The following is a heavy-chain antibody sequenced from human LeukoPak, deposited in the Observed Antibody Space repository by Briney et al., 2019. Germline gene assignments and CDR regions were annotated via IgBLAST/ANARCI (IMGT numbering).Heavy chain of an antibody. CDR2: IKQDGSEK. Sequence: HSGGSLRLSCAASGFTFSSYWMSWVRQAPGKGLEWVANIKQDGSEKDYVDSVKGRFTISRDSAKSSLYLQMNSLRAEDTAVYYCARMDIAVASIFDFWGQGTLVTVSS. V-gene: IGHV3-7*01. J-gene: IGHJ4*02. D-gene: IGHD6-19*01. CDR3: ARMDIAVASIFDF. CDR1: GFTFSSYW.